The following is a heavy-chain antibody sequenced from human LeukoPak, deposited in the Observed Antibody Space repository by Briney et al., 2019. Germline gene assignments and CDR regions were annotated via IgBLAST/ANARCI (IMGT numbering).Heavy chain of an antibody. V-gene: IGHV1-69*04. CDR1: GGTFSSYA. CDR2: SIPIFCIA. Sequence: ASVKVSCKASGGTFSSYAISWVRQAPGQGLEWMGRSIPIFCIANYAQKFQGRVTITADKSTSTAYMELSSLRSEATAVYYCARWTPSLGDSSGYYYVGYFQHWGQGTLVTVSS. J-gene: IGHJ1*01. D-gene: IGHD3-22*01. CDR3: ARWTPSLGDSSGYYYVGYFQH.